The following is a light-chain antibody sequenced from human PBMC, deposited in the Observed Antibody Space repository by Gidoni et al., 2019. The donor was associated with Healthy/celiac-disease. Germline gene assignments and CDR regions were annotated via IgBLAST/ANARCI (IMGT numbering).Light chain of an antibody. J-gene: IGLJ2*01. CDR2: EVS. CDR1: SSDVGSYNR. V-gene: IGLV2-18*01. CDR3: SLYTSSSSVV. Sequence: QSALTQPPSVSVSPGQSVTISCTGTSSDVGSYNRVSWYQQPPGTAPKLMIYEVSNRPSGVPDRFSGSKSGNTASLTISGLQAEDEADYYCSLYTSSSSVVFGGGTKLTVL.